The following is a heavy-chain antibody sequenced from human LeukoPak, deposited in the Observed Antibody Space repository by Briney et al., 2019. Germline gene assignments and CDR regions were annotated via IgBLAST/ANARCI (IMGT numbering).Heavy chain of an antibody. CDR3: SRGSPSYYDILTGYYSYYFDY. CDR2: IYYSGST. V-gene: IGHV4-39*07. D-gene: IGHD3-9*01. CDR1: GGSISSSSYY. J-gene: IGHJ4*02. Sequence: PSETLSLTCTVSGGSISSSSYYWGWVRQPPGKGLGWIVGIYYSGSTYYNPSLKSRVTISVDTSKNKFSLKLSSVTAADTAVYYCSRGSPSYYDILTGYYSYYFDYWGQGTLVTVSS.